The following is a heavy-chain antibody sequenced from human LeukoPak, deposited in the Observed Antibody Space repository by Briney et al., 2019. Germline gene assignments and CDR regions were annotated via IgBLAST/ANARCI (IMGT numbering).Heavy chain of an antibody. J-gene: IGHJ6*02. CDR1: GFSFDRYT. D-gene: IGHD3-9*01. V-gene: IGHV3-21*04. CDR2: VSIRSTYI. CDR3: AKDRDIILTGHGMDV. Sequence: GGSLRLSCAASGFSFDRYTMNWVRQAPGKGLEWVSSVSIRSTYIHYVDSVKGRFIISRDNSKNTLYLQMNNLRAEDTAVYYCAKDRDIILTGHGMDVWGQGTTVTVSS.